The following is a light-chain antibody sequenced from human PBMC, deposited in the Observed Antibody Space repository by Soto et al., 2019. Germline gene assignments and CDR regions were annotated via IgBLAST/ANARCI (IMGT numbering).Light chain of an antibody. J-gene: IGLJ2*01. V-gene: IGLV2-14*01. Sequence: QSVLTQPASVSGSPGQSITISCTGTSTDFADFDYVSWYQQHPGKAPKLMIYEVSNRPSGVSNRFSGSKSGNTASLTISGLQAEDEADYYCGSYTTSNTVLFGGGTKVTVL. CDR1: STDFADFDY. CDR3: GSYTTSNTVL. CDR2: EVS.